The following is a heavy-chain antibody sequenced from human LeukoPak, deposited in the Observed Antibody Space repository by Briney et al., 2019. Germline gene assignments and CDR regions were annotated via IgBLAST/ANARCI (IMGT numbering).Heavy chain of an antibody. Sequence: GGSLRLSCAASGFTFITYWMSWFRQAPGKGLEWVANIKQDVSEKYYVGSVKGRFTISRDNAQNSLYLQMNSLRAEDTAVYYCARVKKDIVVVPGAMRDTYYFDYWGQGTLVTVSS. V-gene: IGHV3-7*01. J-gene: IGHJ4*02. CDR1: GFTFITYW. CDR2: IKQDVSEK. D-gene: IGHD2-2*01. CDR3: ARVKKDIVVVPGAMRDTYYFDY.